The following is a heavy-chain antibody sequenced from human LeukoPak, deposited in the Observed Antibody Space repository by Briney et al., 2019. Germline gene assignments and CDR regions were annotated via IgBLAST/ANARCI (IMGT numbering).Heavy chain of an antibody. D-gene: IGHD2-2*01. CDR1: GFTFSSYA. CDR2: ISGSGGST. Sequence: GRSLRLSCAASGFTFSSYAMSWVRQAPGKGLEWVSAISGSGGSTYYADSVKGQFTISRDNSKNTLYLQMNSLRAEDTAVYYCAKWVVVVPAAIGWFDPWGQGTLVTVSS. V-gene: IGHV3-23*01. CDR3: AKWVVVVPAAIGWFDP. J-gene: IGHJ5*02.